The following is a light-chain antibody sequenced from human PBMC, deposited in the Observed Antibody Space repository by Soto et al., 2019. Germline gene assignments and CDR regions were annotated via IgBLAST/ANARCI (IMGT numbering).Light chain of an antibody. CDR1: SSDIGAYNY. CDR2: EVS. V-gene: IGLV2-8*01. J-gene: IGLJ1*01. Sequence: QFALTQPPSASGSPGQSVTISCTGTSSDIGAYNYVSWYQQYPGKAPKLMIFEVSKRPSGVPDRFSGSKSGNTASLTVSGLQAEDEADYYCCSYAGSNNLIFGTGTKVTVL. CDR3: CSYAGSNNLI.